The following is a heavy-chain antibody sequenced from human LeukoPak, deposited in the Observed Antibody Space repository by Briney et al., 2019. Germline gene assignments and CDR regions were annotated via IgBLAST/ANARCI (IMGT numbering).Heavy chain of an antibody. V-gene: IGHV3-66*02. CDR1: EFTVSSNY. J-gene: IGHJ4*02. CDR2: IYSGGSA. Sequence: PGGSLRLSCAASEFTVSSNYMSWVRQAPGKGLEWVSVIYSGGSAYYADSVKGRFTISRDNSKNTLYLQMNSLRAEDTAVYYCARHGDLTAYYGIYYFEFWGQGTLVTVSS. D-gene: IGHD3-9*01. CDR3: ARHGDLTAYYGIYYFEF.